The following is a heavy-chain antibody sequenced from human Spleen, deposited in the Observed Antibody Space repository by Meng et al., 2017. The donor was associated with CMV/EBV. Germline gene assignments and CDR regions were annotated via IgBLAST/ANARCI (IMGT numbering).Heavy chain of an antibody. CDR1: SISSGDYY. D-gene: IGHD4-23*01. CDR2: IYYSGST. Sequence: SISSGDYYWSWIRQHPGKGLEWIGYIYYSGSTYYNPSLKSRVTISVDTSKNQFSLKLSSVTAADTAVYYCARVRVVVTPRTAYYFDYWGQGTLVTVSS. V-gene: IGHV4-31*02. CDR3: ARVRVVVTPRTAYYFDY. J-gene: IGHJ4*02.